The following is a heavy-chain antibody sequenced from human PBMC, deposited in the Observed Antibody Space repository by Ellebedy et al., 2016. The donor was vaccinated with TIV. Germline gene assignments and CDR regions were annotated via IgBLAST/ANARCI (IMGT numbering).Heavy chain of an antibody. CDR3: ARGYSSGWYNWFDP. J-gene: IGHJ5*02. Sequence: MPGGSLRLSCTVSGGSISPYYWSWIRQTPGKGLEWIGYIYYSGSTDYNPSLKSRVTISVDTSKNQFSLKLSSVTAADTAVYYCARGYSSGWYNWFDPWGQGTLVTVSS. CDR2: IYYSGST. D-gene: IGHD6-19*01. CDR1: GGSISPYY. V-gene: IGHV4-59*01.